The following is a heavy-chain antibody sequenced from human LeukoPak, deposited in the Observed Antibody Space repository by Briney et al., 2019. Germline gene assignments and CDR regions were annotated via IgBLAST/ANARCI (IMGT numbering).Heavy chain of an antibody. CDR2: IDPSDSYT. Sequence: GESLKISCKGSGYSFTSYWISWVHQMPGKGLEWMGRIDPSDSYTNYSPSFQGHVTISADKSISTAYLQWSSLKASDTAMYYCARHGGNSRRWFDPWGQGTLVTVSS. CDR3: ARHGGNSRRWFDP. D-gene: IGHD4-23*01. CDR1: GYSFTSYW. V-gene: IGHV5-10-1*01. J-gene: IGHJ5*02.